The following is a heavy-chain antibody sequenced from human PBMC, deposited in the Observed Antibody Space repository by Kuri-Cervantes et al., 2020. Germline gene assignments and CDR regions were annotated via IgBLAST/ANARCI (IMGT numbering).Heavy chain of an antibody. CDR3: ARAVAGPGYFDY. CDR2: ISYDGSNE. V-gene: IGHV3-30-3*01. Sequence: GGSLRLSCAASGFTFSTYTMHWVRQAPGKGLEWVAAISYDGSNEYYADSVKGRLTISRDNSKNTLYLQMNSLRAEDTAVYYCARAVAGPGYFDYWGQGTLVTVSS. CDR1: GFTFSTYT. D-gene: IGHD6-19*01. J-gene: IGHJ4*02.